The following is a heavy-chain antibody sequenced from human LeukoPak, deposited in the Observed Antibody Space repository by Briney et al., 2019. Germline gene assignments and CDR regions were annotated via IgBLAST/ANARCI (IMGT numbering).Heavy chain of an antibody. D-gene: IGHD4/OR15-4a*01. CDR2: ISSSGPTI. V-gene: IGHV3-48*01. J-gene: IGHJ4*02. Sequence: GGSLRLSCAASGFTFSSFSMNWVRQAPGKGLEWISYISSSGPTIYYADSVKGRFTISRDNAKNSVYLQMNSLRAGDTAVYYCTRLHGAYPIDFWGQGTLVTVSS. CDR3: TRLHGAYPIDF. CDR1: GFTFSSFS.